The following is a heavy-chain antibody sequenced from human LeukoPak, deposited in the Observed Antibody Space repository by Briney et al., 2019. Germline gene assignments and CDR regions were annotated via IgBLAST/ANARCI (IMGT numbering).Heavy chain of an antibody. CDR3: AKYYYGSGSSFSYYYYYYMDV. V-gene: IGHV3-23*01. CDR2: ISGSGGST. D-gene: IGHD3-10*01. Sequence: PGGSLRLSCAVSGFTFSSYAMSWVRQAPGKGLEWVSAISGSGGSTYYADSVKGRFTISRDNSKNTLYLQMNSLRAEDTAVYYCAKYYYGSGSSFSYYYYYYMDVWGKGTTVTVSS. J-gene: IGHJ6*03. CDR1: GFTFSSYA.